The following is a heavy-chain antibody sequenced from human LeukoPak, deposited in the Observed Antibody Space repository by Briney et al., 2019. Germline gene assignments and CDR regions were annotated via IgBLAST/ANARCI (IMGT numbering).Heavy chain of an antibody. CDR2: IYMSGST. D-gene: IGHD2-15*01. CDR1: GASINSHY. Sequence: CETLPHTCTVSGASINSHYWSWLRPPAGRGLDWIGRIYMSGSTNYNSTLTPRMAGSVDTSKNQFSQKLTSVTAADTAVYYCARALNPLPGTYYFDYCGDRDLFSASS. V-gene: IGHV4-4*07. J-gene: IGHJ4*01. CDR3: ARALNPLPGTYYFDY.